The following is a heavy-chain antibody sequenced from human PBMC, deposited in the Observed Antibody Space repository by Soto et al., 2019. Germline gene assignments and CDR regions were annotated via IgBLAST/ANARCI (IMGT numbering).Heavy chain of an antibody. CDR3: AKSPGPVVPAAMGLYFDY. J-gene: IGHJ4*02. CDR1: GFTFSSYG. Sequence: GGSLRLSCAASGFTFSSYGMHWVRQAPGKGLEWVAVISYDGSNKYYADSVKGRFTISRDNSKNTLYLQMNSLRAEDTAVYYCAKSPGPVVPAAMGLYFDYWGQGTLVTVSS. D-gene: IGHD2-2*01. V-gene: IGHV3-30*18. CDR2: ISYDGSNK.